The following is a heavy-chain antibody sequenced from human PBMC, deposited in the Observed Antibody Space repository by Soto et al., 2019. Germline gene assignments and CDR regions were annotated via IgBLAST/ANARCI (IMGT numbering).Heavy chain of an antibody. CDR1: GCTFGDYA. D-gene: IGHD3-10*01. CDR3: TSITMIQGVPT. Sequence: SRRRSGTASGCTFGDYAMSWVRQAPGKGLEWVGFIRSKAYGGTTEYAASVKGRFTISRDDSESIDYLQMNSLKTEDTAVYYCTSITMIQGVPTWGQGTLVTVSS. V-gene: IGHV3-49*04. CDR2: IRSKAYGGTT. J-gene: IGHJ5*02.